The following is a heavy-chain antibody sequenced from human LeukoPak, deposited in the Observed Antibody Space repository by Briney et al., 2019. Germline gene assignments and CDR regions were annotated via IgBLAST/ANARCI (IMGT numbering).Heavy chain of an antibody. D-gene: IGHD4-23*01. Sequence: ASVKVSCKASGYTFTSYYMHWVRQAPGQGLEWMGIINPSGGSTSYAQKLQGRVTMTTDTSTSTAYMELRSLRSDDTAVYYCARAASTVDFDYWGQGTLVTVSS. CDR3: ARAASTVDFDY. CDR2: INPSGGST. J-gene: IGHJ4*02. CDR1: GYTFTSYY. V-gene: IGHV1-46*01.